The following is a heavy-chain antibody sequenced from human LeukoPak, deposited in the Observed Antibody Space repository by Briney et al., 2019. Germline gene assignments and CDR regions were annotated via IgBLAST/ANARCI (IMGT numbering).Heavy chain of an antibody. Sequence: PGGSLRLSCAASGFTFSSYAMSWVRQAPGKGLEWVAVISYDGSNKYYADSVKGRFTISRDNSKNTLYLQMNSLRAEDTAVYYCAREPTMTTVSYNDYWGQGTLVTVSS. CDR1: GFTFSSYA. CDR3: AREPTMTTVSYNDY. V-gene: IGHV3-30-3*01. D-gene: IGHD4-11*01. J-gene: IGHJ4*02. CDR2: ISYDGSNK.